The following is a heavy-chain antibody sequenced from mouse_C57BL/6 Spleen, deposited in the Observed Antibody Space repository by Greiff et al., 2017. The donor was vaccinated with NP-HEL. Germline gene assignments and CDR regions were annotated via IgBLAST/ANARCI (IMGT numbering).Heavy chain of an antibody. CDR2: IDPSDSDT. CDR1: GYTFTSYW. CDR3: ARRNGRDYAMDY. D-gene: IGHD1-1*01. V-gene: IGHV1-52*01. J-gene: IGHJ4*01. Sequence: QVQLQQPGAELVRPGSSVKLSCKASGYTFTSYWMHWVKQRPIQGLEWIGNIDPSDSDTHYNQKFKDKATLTVDKSSSTAYMQLSSLTSEDSAVYYCARRNGRDYAMDYWGQGTSVTVSS.